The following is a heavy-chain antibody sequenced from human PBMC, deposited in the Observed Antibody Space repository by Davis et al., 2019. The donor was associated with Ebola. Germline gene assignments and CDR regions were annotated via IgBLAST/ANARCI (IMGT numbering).Heavy chain of an antibody. CDR2: MNPNSGNR. CDR1: GYTFTSYD. CDR3: ARDYSWYFDL. Sequence: AASVKVSCKASGYTFTSYDFHWVRQATGQGLEYMGWMNPNSGNRGYEQKFQGRVTMTRDTSISTAYMELSSLRSEDTAVYYCARDYSWYFDLWGRGTLVTVSS. V-gene: IGHV1-8*01. J-gene: IGHJ2*01. D-gene: IGHD2-21*01.